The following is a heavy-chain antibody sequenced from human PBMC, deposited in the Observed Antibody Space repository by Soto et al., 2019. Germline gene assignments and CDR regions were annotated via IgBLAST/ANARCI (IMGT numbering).Heavy chain of an antibody. CDR1: GFNVCRSW. D-gene: IGHD3-9*01. J-gene: IGHJ4*02. CDR2: IKQDGSEK. CDR3: ARDRFDILTGYYPDY. V-gene: IGHV3-7*01. Sequence: GGSLGSSCAPSGFNVCRSWLWRVRQAPRKGLEWVANIKQDGSEKYYVDSVKGRFTISRDNAKNSLYLQMNSLRAEDTAVYYCARDRFDILTGYYPDYWGQGTLVTVSS.